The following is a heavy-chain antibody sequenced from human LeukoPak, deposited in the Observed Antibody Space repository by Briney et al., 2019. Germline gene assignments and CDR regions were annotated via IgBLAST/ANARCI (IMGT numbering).Heavy chain of an antibody. D-gene: IGHD3-10*01. V-gene: IGHV4-38-2*02. CDR3: ARAGNNMVRGESTTVGMDV. J-gene: IGHJ6*02. CDR1: GYSISSGYY. CDR2: VYHSGST. Sequence: SDTLSLTCIVSGYSISSGYYWGWIRQPPGKGLEWIGSVYHSGSTYYNPSLKSRVTISVDTSKNQFSLKLSSVTAADTAVYYCARAGNNMVRGESTTVGMDVWGQGTTVTVSS.